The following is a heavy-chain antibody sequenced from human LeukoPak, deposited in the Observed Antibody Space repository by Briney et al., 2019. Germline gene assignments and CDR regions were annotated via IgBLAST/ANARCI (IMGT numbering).Heavy chain of an antibody. CDR3: ATFGSGFSHYY. V-gene: IGHV3-66*01. CDR2: VYPGGST. J-gene: IGHJ4*02. D-gene: IGHD3-22*01. CDR1: GFTVSSNY. Sequence: GGSLRLSCAASGFTVSSNYMSWVRQAPGKGLEWVSVVYPGGSTYYADSVKGRFTISRDISKNTLYLQMNSLRAEDTAVYYCATFGSGFSHYYWGQGTLVTVSS.